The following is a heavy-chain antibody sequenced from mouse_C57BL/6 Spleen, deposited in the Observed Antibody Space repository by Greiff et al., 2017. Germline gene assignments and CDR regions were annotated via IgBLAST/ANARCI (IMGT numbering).Heavy chain of an antibody. Sequence: LVESGAELVKPGASVKISCKASGYAFSSYWMNWVKQRPGKGLEWIGQIYPGDGDTNYNGKFKGKATLTADKSSSTAYMQLSSLTSEDSAVYFCARGGGTTVVGDYWGQGTTLTVSS. CDR2: IYPGDGDT. J-gene: IGHJ2*01. V-gene: IGHV1-80*01. D-gene: IGHD1-1*01. CDR1: GYAFSSYW. CDR3: ARGGGTTVVGDY.